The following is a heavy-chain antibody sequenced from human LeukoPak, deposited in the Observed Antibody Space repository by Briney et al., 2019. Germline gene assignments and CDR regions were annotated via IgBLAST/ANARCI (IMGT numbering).Heavy chain of an antibody. CDR3: ARLGYSSSWPPPFDY. J-gene: IGHJ4*02. Sequence: SGTLSLTCAVSGGSISSSNWWSWVRQPPGKGLEWIGEIYHSGSTNYNPSLKSRVTISVDKSKNQFSLKLSSVTAADTAVYYCARLGYSSSWPPPFDYWGQGTLVTVSS. D-gene: IGHD6-13*01. CDR2: IYHSGST. V-gene: IGHV4-4*02. CDR1: GGSISSSNW.